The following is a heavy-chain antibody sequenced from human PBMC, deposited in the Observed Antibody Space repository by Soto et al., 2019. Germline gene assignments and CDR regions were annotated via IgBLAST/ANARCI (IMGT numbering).Heavy chain of an antibody. D-gene: IGHD2-2*01. CDR3: ARYCSSGXXHGFDP. CDR2: VYYSGST. CDR1: GGSVSSVSYY. V-gene: IGHV4-61*01. Sequence: ETLSLTCTVSGGSVSSVSYYWSGIRQPPGKGLEWIGYVYYSGSTNYNPSLKSRVTMSVDTSKNQFSLKLRSVTAADTAVYYCARYCSSGXXHGFDPWGQGTLVTVSS. J-gene: IGHJ5*02.